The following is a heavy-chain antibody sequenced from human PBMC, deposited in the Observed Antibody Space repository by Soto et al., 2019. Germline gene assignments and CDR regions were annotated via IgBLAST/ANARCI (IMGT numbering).Heavy chain of an antibody. D-gene: IGHD2-15*01. CDR1: GFTFSSYA. V-gene: IGHV3-30-3*01. J-gene: IGHJ6*01. CDR2: ISYDGSNK. CDR3: ARVGVVVAATLGGMDV. Sequence: QVQLVESGGGVVQPGRSLRLSCAASGFTFSSYAMHWVRQAPGKGLEWVAVISYDGSNKYYADSVKGRFTISRDNSKNTLYLQMNSLRAEDTAVYYCARVGVVVAATLGGMDVW.